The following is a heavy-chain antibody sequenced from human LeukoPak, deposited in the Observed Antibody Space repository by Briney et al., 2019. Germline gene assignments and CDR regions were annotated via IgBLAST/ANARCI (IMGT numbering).Heavy chain of an antibody. Sequence: GGSLRLSCAASGFTFSSYAMSWVRQAPGKGLEWVANIKQDGSEKYYVDSVKGRFTISRDNAKKSLYLQMNSLRVEDTAVYYCATWEGSSWFDYWGQGTLVTVSS. D-gene: IGHD6-13*01. J-gene: IGHJ4*02. CDR1: GFTFSSYA. V-gene: IGHV3-7*03. CDR2: IKQDGSEK. CDR3: ATWEGSSWFDY.